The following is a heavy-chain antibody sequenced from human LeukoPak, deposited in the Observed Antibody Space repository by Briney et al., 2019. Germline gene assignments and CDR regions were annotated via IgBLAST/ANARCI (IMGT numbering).Heavy chain of an antibody. V-gene: IGHV3-30*18. CDR2: ISYDGSNK. CDR1: GFTFSSYG. D-gene: IGHD2-2*01. Sequence: GGSLRLSCAASGFTFSSYGMHWVRQAPGKGLEWVAVISYDGSNKYYADSVKGRFTISRDNSKNTLYLQMNSLRAEDTAVYYCAKDGCSSTSCYGPYYYYYGMDVWGQGTTVTVSS. CDR3: AKDGCSSTSCYGPYYYYYGMDV. J-gene: IGHJ6*02.